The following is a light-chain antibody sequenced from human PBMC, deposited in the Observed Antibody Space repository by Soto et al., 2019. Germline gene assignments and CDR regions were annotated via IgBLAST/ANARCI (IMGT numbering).Light chain of an antibody. V-gene: IGLV2-14*01. CDR1: SSDVGGYNY. Sequence: QSALTQPASVSGSPGQSITISCTGSSSDVGGYNYVSWYQHHPGKAPKLLIFEVSNRPSGVSHRFSGSKSGNTASLTISGLQAEDEADYYCSSYSISTAYLFGTGTKLTVL. CDR3: SSYSISTAYL. J-gene: IGLJ1*01. CDR2: EVS.